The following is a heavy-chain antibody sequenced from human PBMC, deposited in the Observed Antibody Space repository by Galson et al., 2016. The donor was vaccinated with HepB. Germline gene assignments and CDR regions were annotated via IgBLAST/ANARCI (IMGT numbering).Heavy chain of an antibody. CDR1: GNTFSSYA. J-gene: IGHJ5*02. Sequence: SVKVSCKASGNTFSSYAVHWVRQAPGQRLEWMGWINGDNGNTKYSQKFQGRVTMTRDTSASTAYMELSSLRSEDSAVYYCARGITVEPSANWFDPWGQGSLVTVSS. CDR2: INGDNGNT. CDR3: ARGITVEPSANWFDP. D-gene: IGHD4-11*01. V-gene: IGHV1-3*01.